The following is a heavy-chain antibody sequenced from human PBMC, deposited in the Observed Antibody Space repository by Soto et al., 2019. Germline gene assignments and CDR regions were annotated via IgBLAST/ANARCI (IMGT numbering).Heavy chain of an antibody. CDR3: AKATATGGGAFDI. V-gene: IGHV3-23*01. Sequence: GGSLRLSCAASGFICSSYDMSWVRQAPGKGLEWVSTILVGGSTHYEDSVKGRFTISRDGSKNTVYLQMNSLTAGDTAVYYCAKATATGGGAFDICGQGTMVTVSS. D-gene: IGHD2-8*02. J-gene: IGHJ3*02. CDR2: ILVGGST. CDR1: GFICSSYD.